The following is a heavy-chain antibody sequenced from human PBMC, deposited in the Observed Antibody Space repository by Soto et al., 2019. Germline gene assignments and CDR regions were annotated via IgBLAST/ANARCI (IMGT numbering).Heavy chain of an antibody. D-gene: IGHD3-22*01. CDR2: ISGSGGST. CDR1: GFTFSSYA. Sequence: GSLRLSCAASGFTFSSYAMSWVRQAPGKGLEWVSAISGSGGSTYYADSVKGRFTISRDNSKNTLYLQMNSLRAENTAVYYCAKGLPDYYDSSGYDYWGQGTLVTVSS. J-gene: IGHJ4*02. V-gene: IGHV3-23*01. CDR3: AKGLPDYYDSSGYDY.